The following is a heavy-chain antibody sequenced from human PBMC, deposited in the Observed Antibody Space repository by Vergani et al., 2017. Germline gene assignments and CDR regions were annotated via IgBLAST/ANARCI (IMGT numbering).Heavy chain of an antibody. V-gene: IGHV3-33*01. CDR3: ARWGNEKRLDS. Sequence: QVQLVESEGGVVQPGRSLTLSCVASGFTFSSHGMHCVRQAPGKGLEWVAVIWYDGSNKYYGDSVKGRFTISRDNSKNTLYLQMNSLRVEDTAVYYCARWGNEKRLDSWGQGTMVIVFS. CDR2: IWYDGSNK. CDR1: GFTFSSHG. J-gene: IGHJ5*01. D-gene: IGHD1-1*01.